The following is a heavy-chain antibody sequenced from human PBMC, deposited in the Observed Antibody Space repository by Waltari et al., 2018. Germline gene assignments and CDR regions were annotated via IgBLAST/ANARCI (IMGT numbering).Heavy chain of an antibody. J-gene: IGHJ4*02. CDR2: ISGMGGST. Sequence: EVQLLESGGGLVQPGGSLRLSCAASGFTFSSYAMSWVRQAPGKGLGWVSAISGMGGSTYYADSVKGRFTISRDNSKNTLYLQMNSLRAEDTAVYYCAKDRLYKKYYFDYWGQGTLVTVSS. CDR1: GFTFSSYA. D-gene: IGHD1-1*01. V-gene: IGHV3-23*01. CDR3: AKDRLYKKYYFDY.